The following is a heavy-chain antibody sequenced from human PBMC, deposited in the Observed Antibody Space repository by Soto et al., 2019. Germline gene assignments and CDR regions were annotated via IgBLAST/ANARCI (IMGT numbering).Heavy chain of an antibody. CDR3: ARHYYDSSGTLRYYFDY. CDR1: GGSISSYY. D-gene: IGHD3-22*01. Sequence: PSETLSLTCTVSGGSISSYYWSWIRQPPGKGLEWIGYIYYSGSTNYNPSLKSRVTISVDTSKNQFSLKLSSVTAADTAVYYCARHYYDSSGTLRYYFDYWGQGTLVTLSS. V-gene: IGHV4-59*08. J-gene: IGHJ4*02. CDR2: IYYSGST.